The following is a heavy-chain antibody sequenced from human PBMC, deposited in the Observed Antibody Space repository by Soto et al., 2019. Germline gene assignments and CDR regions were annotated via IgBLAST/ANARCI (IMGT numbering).Heavy chain of an antibody. CDR1: GGSISSYY. Sequence: PSDTLSLTCTVSGGSISSYYWSWIRQPPGKGLEWIGYIYYSGSTNYNPSLKSRVTISVDTSKNQFSLKLSSVTAADTAVYYCARHLAALGWLDPWGQGTLVTVSS. J-gene: IGHJ5*02. V-gene: IGHV4-59*08. D-gene: IGHD6-25*01. CDR3: ARHLAALGWLDP. CDR2: IYYSGST.